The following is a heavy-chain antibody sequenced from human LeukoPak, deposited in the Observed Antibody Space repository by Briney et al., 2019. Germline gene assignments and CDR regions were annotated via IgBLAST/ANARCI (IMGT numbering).Heavy chain of an antibody. J-gene: IGHJ5*02. CDR2: IYYSGST. Sequence: SETLSLTCTVSGGSISSYYWSWIRQPPGKGLEWIGYIYYSGSTNYNPSLKSRVTISVDTSKNQFSLKLSSVTAADTAVYYCARTVYYDSSGYHPWGQGTLVTVSS. CDR3: ARTVYYDSSGYHP. CDR1: GGSISSYY. D-gene: IGHD3-22*01. V-gene: IGHV4-59*01.